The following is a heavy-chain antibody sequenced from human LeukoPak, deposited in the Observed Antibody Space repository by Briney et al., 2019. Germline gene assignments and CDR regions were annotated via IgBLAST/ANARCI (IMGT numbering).Heavy chain of an antibody. Sequence: SETLSLTCTVSGGSISSSSYYWGWIRQPPGKGLEWVGSIYYSGSTYYNPSLKSRVTISVDTSKNQFSLKLSSVTAADTAVYYCAREEGYYGSGSYVYYFDYWGQGTLVTVSS. CDR3: AREEGYYGSGSYVYYFDY. V-gene: IGHV4-39*02. D-gene: IGHD3-10*01. CDR2: IYYSGST. CDR1: GGSISSSSYY. J-gene: IGHJ4*02.